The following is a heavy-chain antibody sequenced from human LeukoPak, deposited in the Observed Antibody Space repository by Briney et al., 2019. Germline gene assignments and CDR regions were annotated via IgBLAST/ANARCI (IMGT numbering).Heavy chain of an antibody. J-gene: IGHJ4*02. CDR3: SRSQFEY. Sequence: GGSPRLSCAPSGFAFSSNWMLWVRQVPGKGLVWVSRISGDGTMTNYADFAKGRFTISRDNTKNILYLQMNDLRVDDSAIYYCSRSQFEYWGQGVLVTVSS. CDR1: GFAFSSNW. CDR2: ISGDGTMT. V-gene: IGHV3-74*01.